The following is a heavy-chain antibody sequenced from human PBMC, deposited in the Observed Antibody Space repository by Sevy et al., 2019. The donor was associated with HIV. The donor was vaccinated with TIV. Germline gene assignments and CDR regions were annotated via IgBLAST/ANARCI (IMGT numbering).Heavy chain of an antibody. D-gene: IGHD2-21*01. CDR2: ISYDGSNK. Sequence: GGSLRLSCAASGFTFSSYGMHWVRQAPGKGLEWVAVISYDGSNKYYADSVKGRFTISRDNSKNTLYLQMNSLRAGDRAVYYCAKGGDWTCCGGVCYSGHYYGMDVWGQGTTVTVSS. V-gene: IGHV3-30*18. J-gene: IGHJ6*02. CDR1: GFTFSSYG. CDR3: AKGGDWTCCGGVCYSGHYYGMDV.